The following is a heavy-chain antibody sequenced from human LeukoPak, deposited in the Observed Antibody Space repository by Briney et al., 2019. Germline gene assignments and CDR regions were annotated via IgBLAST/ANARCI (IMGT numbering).Heavy chain of an antibody. Sequence: PSETLSLTCAVYGGSFSGYYWSWIRQPPGKGLEWIEEINHSGSTNYNPSLKSRVTISVDTSKNQFSLKLSSGTAADTAVYYCARKGWFGPITRPFDYWGQGTLVTVSS. CDR2: INHSGST. J-gene: IGHJ4*02. V-gene: IGHV4-34*01. D-gene: IGHD3-10*01. CDR1: GGSFSGYY. CDR3: ARKGWFGPITRPFDY.